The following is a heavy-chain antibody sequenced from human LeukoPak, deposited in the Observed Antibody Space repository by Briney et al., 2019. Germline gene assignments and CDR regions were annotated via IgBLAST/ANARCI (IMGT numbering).Heavy chain of an antibody. D-gene: IGHD5-24*01. Sequence: SETLSLTCAVYGGSFSGYYWSWIRQPPGKGLEWIGEINHSGSTNYNPSLKSRVTISVDTSKNQFSLKLSSVTAADTAVYYCARRVRWLQLLDYWGQGTLVTVSS. CDR3: ARRVRWLQLLDY. V-gene: IGHV4-34*01. J-gene: IGHJ4*02. CDR2: INHSGST. CDR1: GGSFSGYY.